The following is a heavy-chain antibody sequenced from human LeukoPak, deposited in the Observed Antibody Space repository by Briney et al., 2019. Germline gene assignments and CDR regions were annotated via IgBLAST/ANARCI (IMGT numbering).Heavy chain of an antibody. V-gene: IGHV4-59*01. CDR3: ARESADGEALDY. Sequence: SETLSLTCTVSGGSISSYYWSWIQQPPGKGLEWIGYIYYSGSTNYNPSLKSRVTISVDTSKNQFSLKLSSVTAADTAVYYCARESADGEALDYWGQGTLVTVSS. J-gene: IGHJ4*02. CDR1: GGSISSYY. CDR2: IYYSGST.